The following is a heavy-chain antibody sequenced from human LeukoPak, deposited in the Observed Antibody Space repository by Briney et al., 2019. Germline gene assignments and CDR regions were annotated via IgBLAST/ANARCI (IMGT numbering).Heavy chain of an antibody. CDR2: IWYDGSNK. J-gene: IGHJ3*02. CDR3: ARDGSGYCGSTSCYKSLYAFDI. Sequence: QPGGSLRLSCAASGFTFSSYGMHWVRQAPGKGLEWVAVIWYDGSNKYYADSVKGRFTISRDNSKNTLYLQMNSLRAEDAAVYYCARDGSGYCGSTSCYKSLYAFDIWGQGTMVTVSS. D-gene: IGHD2-2*02. CDR1: GFTFSSYG. V-gene: IGHV3-33*01.